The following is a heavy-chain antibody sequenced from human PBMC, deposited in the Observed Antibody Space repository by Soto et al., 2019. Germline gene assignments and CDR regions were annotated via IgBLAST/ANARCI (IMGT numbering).Heavy chain of an antibody. D-gene: IGHD3-9*01. Sequence: GGSLRLSCAASGFTFSSYGMHWVRQAPGKGLEWVAVISYDGSNKYYADSVKGRFTTSRDNSKNTLYLQMNSLRAEDTAVYYCAAEYYDILTGPTIDYWGQGTLVTVSS. CDR3: AAEYYDILTGPTIDY. V-gene: IGHV3-30*03. CDR1: GFTFSSYG. CDR2: ISYDGSNK. J-gene: IGHJ4*02.